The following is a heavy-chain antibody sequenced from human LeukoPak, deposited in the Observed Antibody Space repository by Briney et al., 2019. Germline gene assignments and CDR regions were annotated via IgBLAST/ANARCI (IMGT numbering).Heavy chain of an antibody. J-gene: IGHJ3*02. V-gene: IGHV4-4*07. CDR1: GGSISSYY. CDR2: IYTSGST. Sequence: SETLSLTCTVSGGSISSYYWSWIRQPAGKGLEWIGRIYTSGSTNYNPSLKSRVTMSVDTSKNQFSLKLGSVTAADTAVYYCARSPSNIATKHDNAFDIWGQGTMVTVSS. CDR3: ARSPSNIATKHDNAFDI. D-gene: IGHD6-13*01.